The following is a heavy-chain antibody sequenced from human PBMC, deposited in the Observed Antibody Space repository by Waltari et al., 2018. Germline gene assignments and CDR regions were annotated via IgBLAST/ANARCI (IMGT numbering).Heavy chain of an antibody. V-gene: IGHV3-21*01. J-gene: IGHJ5*02. CDR1: GFTFSSYS. CDR2: SSSSSSYI. D-gene: IGHD3-22*01. CDR3: ARDPDYEISAGWFDP. Sequence: EVQLVESGGGLVKPGGSLRLSCAASGFTFSSYSMNWVRQAPGKGLEWVSSSSSSSSYIYYADSVKGRFTISRDNAKNSLYLQMNSLRAEDTAVYYCARDPDYEISAGWFDPWGQGTLVTVSS.